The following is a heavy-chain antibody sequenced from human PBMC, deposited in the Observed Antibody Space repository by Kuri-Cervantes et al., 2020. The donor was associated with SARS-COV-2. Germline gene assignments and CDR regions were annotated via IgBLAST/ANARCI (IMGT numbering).Heavy chain of an antibody. Sequence: SQTLSLTCTVSGGSISSGGYYWSWIRQHPGKGLEWIGYIYYSGSTYYNPPLKSRVTISVDTSKNQFSLKLSSVTAADTAVYYCARVGVVPAAINYGMDVWGQGTTVTVSS. CDR3: ARVGVVPAAINYGMDV. V-gene: IGHV4-31*03. D-gene: IGHD2-2*01. CDR1: GGSISSGGYY. CDR2: IYYSGST. J-gene: IGHJ6*02.